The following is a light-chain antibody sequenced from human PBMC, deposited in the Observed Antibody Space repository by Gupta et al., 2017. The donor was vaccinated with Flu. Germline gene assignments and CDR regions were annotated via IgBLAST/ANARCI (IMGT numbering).Light chain of an antibody. V-gene: IGLV3-19*01. CDR2: GEN. CDR3: NSQKTHSDDFV. CDR1: VVGGNY. J-gene: IGLJ2*01. Sequence: GDVVGGNYVCWYQQSPGQAPSLLIYGENNRRSGIPDRFSGSKYGSTAALTTTGAQAEDEAVYYCNSQKTHSDDFVFGGGTKLTVL.